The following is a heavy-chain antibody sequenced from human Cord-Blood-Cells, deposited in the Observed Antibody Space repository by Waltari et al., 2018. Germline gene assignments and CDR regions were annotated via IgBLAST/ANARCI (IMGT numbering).Heavy chain of an antibody. CDR1: GFTFSSYG. J-gene: IGHJ3*02. CDR2: IRYEGSNK. V-gene: IGHV3-30*02. Sequence: QVQLVESGGGVVQPGGSLRLSCAASGFTFSSYGMHWVRQAPGKGLEWVAFIRYEGSNKYYADSVKGRFTISRDNSKNTLYLQMNSLRAEDTAVYYCAKCVVGPRYGEKDDIWGQGTMVTVSS. D-gene: IGHD2-21*01. CDR3: AKCVVGPRYGEKDDI.